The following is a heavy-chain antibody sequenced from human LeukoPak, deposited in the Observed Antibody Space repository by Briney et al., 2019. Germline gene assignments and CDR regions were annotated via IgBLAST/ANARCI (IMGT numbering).Heavy chain of an antibody. V-gene: IGHV3-74*01. D-gene: IGHD2-21*01. CDR2: VNGIGSYT. J-gene: IGHJ3*02. CDR1: GFTFRDYW. Sequence: TGGSLRLSCAASGFTFRDYWMDWVRQAPGKGLVWVSHVNGIGSYTTYADSVKGRFTISRDNARNTLYLQMNSLSVGDTAIYYCVRADSSNAFYIWGQGTLVTVSP. CDR3: VRADSSNAFYI.